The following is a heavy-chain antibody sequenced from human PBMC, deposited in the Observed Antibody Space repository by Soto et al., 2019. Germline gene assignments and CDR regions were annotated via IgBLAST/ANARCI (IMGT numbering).Heavy chain of an antibody. J-gene: IGHJ4*02. Sequence: GGSLRLCCAASVFTFRSYWMSWVRQAPGKGLEWVANIKQDGSEKYYVDSVKGRFTISRDNAKNSLYLQMNSLRAEDTAVYYCASFPSIAVALWVNWGQGTLVTVSS. V-gene: IGHV3-7*01. CDR2: IKQDGSEK. CDR3: ASFPSIAVALWVN. CDR1: VFTFRSYW. D-gene: IGHD6-19*01.